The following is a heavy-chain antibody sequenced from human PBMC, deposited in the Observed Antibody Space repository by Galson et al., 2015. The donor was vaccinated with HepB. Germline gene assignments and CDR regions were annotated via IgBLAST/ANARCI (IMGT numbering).Heavy chain of an antibody. J-gene: IGHJ4*02. CDR1: GFSLSTSGVG. V-gene: IGHV2-5*02. D-gene: IGHD1-26*01. CDR2: IYWDDDK. Sequence: PALVKPTQTLTLTCTFSGFSLSTSGVGVGWIRQPPGKALEWLALIYWDDDKRYSPSLKSRLTITKDTSKNQVVLTMTNMDPVDIATYYCAHKWSGSSSRSFDYWGQGTLVTVSS. CDR3: AHKWSGSSSRSFDY.